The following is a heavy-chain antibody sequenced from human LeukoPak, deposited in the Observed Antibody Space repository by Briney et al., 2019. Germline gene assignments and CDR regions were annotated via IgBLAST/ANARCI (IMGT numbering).Heavy chain of an antibody. J-gene: IGHJ3*02. CDR3: SLSRTSIARDAFHM. CDR2: INPNSGGT. D-gene: IGHD6-6*01. Sequence: ASVKVSCKASGYTFTGYYMHWVRQAPGQGLEWRGWINPNSGGTNYAQKFQGRVTMTRDTSISTAYMELSRLRSDDTALYYCSLSRTSIARDAFHMGRQRPSVTLSS. V-gene: IGHV1-2*02. CDR1: GYTFTGYY.